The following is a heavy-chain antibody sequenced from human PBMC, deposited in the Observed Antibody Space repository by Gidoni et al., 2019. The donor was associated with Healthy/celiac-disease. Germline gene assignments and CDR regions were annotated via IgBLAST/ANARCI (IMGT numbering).Heavy chain of an antibody. V-gene: IGHV4-59*01. CDR1: GGSISSYY. D-gene: IGHD6-6*01. CDR2: IYYSGST. CDR3: ARESIAARGAFDY. J-gene: IGHJ4*02. Sequence: QVQLQESGPGLVKPSETLSLTCTVSGGSISSYYWSWIRQPPGKGLEWIGYIYYSGSTNYNPSLKSRVTISVDTSKNQFSLKLSSVTAADTAVYYCARESIAARGAFDYWGQGTLVTVSS.